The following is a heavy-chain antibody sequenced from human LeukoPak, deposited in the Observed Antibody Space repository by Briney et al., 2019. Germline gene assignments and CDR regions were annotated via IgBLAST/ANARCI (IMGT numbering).Heavy chain of an antibody. CDR3: ARREGSGFGAARIIDY. CDR1: GGSISSGGYY. V-gene: IGHV4-30-2*06. Sequence: SETLSLTCTVSGGSISSGGYYWSWIRQSPGKGLEWIGYIYHSGSTYYSPSLKSRVTISVDRSKNQFSLKLTSVTAADTAVYYCARREGSGFGAARIIDYWGQGTLVTVSS. D-gene: IGHD6-6*01. CDR2: IYHSGST. J-gene: IGHJ4*02.